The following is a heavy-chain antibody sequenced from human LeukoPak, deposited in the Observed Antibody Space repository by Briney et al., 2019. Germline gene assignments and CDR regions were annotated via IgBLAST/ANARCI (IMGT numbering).Heavy chain of an antibody. V-gene: IGHV4-39*01. Sequence: SETLSLTCAVSGGSISSSSYYWGWIRQPPGKGLEWIGSMYYSGSTYYNPSLKSRVTISVDTSKNQFSLKLSSVTAADTARYYCARHSSLRTFDYWGQGTLVTVSS. CDR3: ARHSSLRTFDY. J-gene: IGHJ4*02. CDR2: MYYSGST. CDR1: GGSISSSSYY.